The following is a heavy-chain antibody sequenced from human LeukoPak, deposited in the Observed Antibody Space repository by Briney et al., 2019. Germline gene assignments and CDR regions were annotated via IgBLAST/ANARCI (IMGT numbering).Heavy chain of an antibody. D-gene: IGHD3-10*01. CDR3: ARQDWGVRGVIMLNCFDP. V-gene: IGHV4-39*01. Sequence: SETLSLTCTVSGGSISISSYYWGWIRQPPGKGLEWIESIYYSGSTYYNPSLKSRVTISVDTSKNQFSLKLSSVTAADTAVYYSARQDWGVRGVIMLNCFDPWGQGTLVTVSS. CDR1: GGSISISSYY. CDR2: IYYSGST. J-gene: IGHJ5*02.